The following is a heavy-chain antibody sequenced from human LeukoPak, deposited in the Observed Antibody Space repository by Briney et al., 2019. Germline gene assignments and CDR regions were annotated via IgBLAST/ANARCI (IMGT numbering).Heavy chain of an antibody. CDR3: ARGSLAFDI. J-gene: IGHJ3*02. CDR2: IYYSGNT. D-gene: IGHD3-10*01. CDR1: GGSISSHY. V-gene: IGHV4-59*11. Sequence: SETLSLTCTVSGGSISSHYWSWIRQPPGKGLEWIGYIYYSGNTNYSPSLRSRLTLSVDTSKNQFSLRLSSVTAADTAVYYCARGSLAFDIWGHGTVVTVSS.